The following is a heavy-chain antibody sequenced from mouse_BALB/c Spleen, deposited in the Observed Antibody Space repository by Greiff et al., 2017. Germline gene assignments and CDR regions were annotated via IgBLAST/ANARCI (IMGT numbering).Heavy chain of an antibody. CDR2: IRNKANGYTT. J-gene: IGHJ2*01. CDR3: ARGDFDD. CDR1: GFTFTDYY. Sequence: EVMLVESGGGLVPPGGSLRLSCATSGFTFTDYYMSWVRQPPGKALEWLGFIRNKANGYTTEYSASVKGRFTISRDNTQSILYLQMNTLRAEDSATYYCARGDFDDWGQGTTLTVSS. V-gene: IGHV7-3*02.